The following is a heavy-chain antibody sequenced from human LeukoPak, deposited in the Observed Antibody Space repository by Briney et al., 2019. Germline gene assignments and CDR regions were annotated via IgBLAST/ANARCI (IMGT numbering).Heavy chain of an antibody. CDR1: GYTFTRYY. D-gene: IGHD2-15*01. CDR3: ARDASYCSGGSCQNDY. Sequence: GASVKVSCKASGYTFTRYYMHWVRQAPGQGLEWMGIINPSGGTTTYAQKFQGRVTMTRDTSTSTVYMELSSLRSEDTAVYYCARDASYCSGGSCQNDYWGQGTLVTVSS. J-gene: IGHJ4*02. CDR2: INPSGGTT. V-gene: IGHV1-46*01.